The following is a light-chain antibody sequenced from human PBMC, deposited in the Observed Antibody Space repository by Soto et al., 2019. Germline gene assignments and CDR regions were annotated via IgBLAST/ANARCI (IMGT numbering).Light chain of an antibody. V-gene: IGKV3-11*01. Sequence: EVVLTQSPASLSLSPGERATLSCRASQSVSNFLAWYQQKPGQAPRLLIFDASNRATAIPARFSGSGSGTDFTLTISSLEPEDSAVYYCQQRLGYSVGQGTNLEIK. CDR3: QQRLGYS. CDR1: QSVSNF. CDR2: DAS. J-gene: IGKJ2*01.